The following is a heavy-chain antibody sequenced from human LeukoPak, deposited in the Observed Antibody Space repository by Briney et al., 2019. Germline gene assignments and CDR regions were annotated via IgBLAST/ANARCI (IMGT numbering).Heavy chain of an antibody. V-gene: IGHV1-2*03. CDR3: ARDVLGYDSSASD. D-gene: IGHD3-22*01. CDR2: VNSNIGDT. Sequence: GASVKVSCKASGYSFTGYYIHWVQQAPGQGLEWMGWVNSNIGDTYYAQKFRGRLAITRDKSITTVHMELSSLRSNDTAVYYCARDVLGYDSSASDWGQGTLVTVSS. CDR1: GYSFTGYY. J-gene: IGHJ4*02.